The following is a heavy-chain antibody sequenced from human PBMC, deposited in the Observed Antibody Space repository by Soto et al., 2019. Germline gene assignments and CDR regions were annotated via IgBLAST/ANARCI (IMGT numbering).Heavy chain of an antibody. CDR2: SSSNDDK. CDR1: GFSLSTSGVG. CDR3: AHIKRFLGGMDV. J-gene: IGHJ6*02. Sequence: SCPTLVNPTHTLTLTCTFSGFSLSTSGVGVGWMRQPPGKARKLPAFSSSNDDKRYSRSLKSRLTKTKNTAKIQVVLTMTNMDPVDTATYYCAHIKRFLGGMDVWGQGTTVTVSS. V-gene: IGHV2-5*01. D-gene: IGHD3-3*01.